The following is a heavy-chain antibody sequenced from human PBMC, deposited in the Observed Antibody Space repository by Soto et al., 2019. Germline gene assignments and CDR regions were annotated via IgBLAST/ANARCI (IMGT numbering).Heavy chain of an antibody. D-gene: IGHD5-18*01. J-gene: IGHJ6*02. V-gene: IGHV3-30-3*01. CDR2: ISYDGSNK. Sequence: QVQLVESGGGVVQPGRSLRLSCAASGFTFSSYAMHWVRQAPGKGLEWVAVISYDGSNKYYADSVKGRFTISRDNSKNTLYLQMNSLRAEDTAVYYCARDGGYRKGGLRIYYYGMDVWGQGTTVTVSS. CDR1: GFTFSSYA. CDR3: ARDGGYRKGGLRIYYYGMDV.